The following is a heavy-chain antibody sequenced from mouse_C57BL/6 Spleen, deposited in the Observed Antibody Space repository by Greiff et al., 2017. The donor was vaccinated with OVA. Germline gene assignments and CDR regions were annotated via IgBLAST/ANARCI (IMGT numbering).Heavy chain of an antibody. V-gene: IGHV1-55*01. J-gene: IGHJ4*01. CDR3: ARWGSDGYPSILSY. Sequence: QVQLKQPGAELVKPGASVKMSCKASGYTFTSYWITWVKQRPGQGLEWIGDIYPGSGSTNYNEKFKSKATLTVDTSSSTAYMQLSSLTSEDSAVYYCARWGSDGYPSILSYWGQGTSVTVSS. D-gene: IGHD2-3*01. CDR2: IYPGSGST. CDR1: GYTFTSYW.